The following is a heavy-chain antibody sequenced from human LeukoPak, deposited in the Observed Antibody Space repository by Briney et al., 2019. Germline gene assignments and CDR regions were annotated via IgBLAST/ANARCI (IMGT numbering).Heavy chain of an antibody. Sequence: ASVKVSCKASGYTFTGYFMHWVRQAPGQGLEWMGWINPNSGGTNYAQKFQGRVTMTRDTSISTAYMELSRLRSDDTAVYYCVRDRWGSPTYPYYYYYMDVWGKGTTVTISS. CDR3: VRDRWGSPTYPYYYYYMDV. V-gene: IGHV1-2*02. J-gene: IGHJ6*03. CDR2: INPNSGGT. D-gene: IGHD1-26*01. CDR1: GYTFTGYF.